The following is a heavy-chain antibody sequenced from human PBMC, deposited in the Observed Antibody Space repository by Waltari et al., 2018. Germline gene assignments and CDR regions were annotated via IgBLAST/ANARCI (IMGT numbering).Heavy chain of an antibody. V-gene: IGHV4-34*01. CDR3: ARGRPSDDGRLLGFFD. J-gene: IGHJ4*02. CDR1: SESFSAYS. D-gene: IGHD3-3*01. CDR2: INYSGNT. Sequence: QVQLQQWGVGLLKPSETLSLTCAVSSESFSAYSWNWIRQPPGKGLEWIGEINYSGNTNYNSSLRSRVTSLADASKIQVSLKLRAATAADTAMYYCARGRPSDDGRLLGFFDWGQGILVTVAS.